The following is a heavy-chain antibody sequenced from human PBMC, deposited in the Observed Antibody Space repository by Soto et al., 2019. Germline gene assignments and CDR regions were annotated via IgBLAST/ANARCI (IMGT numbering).Heavy chain of an antibody. Sequence: ASVKVSCKTSGYTFPNYGITWVRQAPGQPLEWLGWISLYSDGTNYAQKFQGRVSMTTDTSTTTAYMELRSLRSDDTAVYYCARVVPGAEAWFGPWGQGTLVTVSS. CDR2: ISLYSDGT. CDR3: ARVVPGAEAWFGP. J-gene: IGHJ5*02. CDR1: GYTFPNYG. V-gene: IGHV1-18*01. D-gene: IGHD2-2*01.